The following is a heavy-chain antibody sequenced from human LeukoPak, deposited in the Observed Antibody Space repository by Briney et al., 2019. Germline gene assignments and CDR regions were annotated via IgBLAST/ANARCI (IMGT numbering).Heavy chain of an antibody. CDR1: GYTFSDYY. J-gene: IGHJ4*02. CDR3: ARQLETTSWFDY. V-gene: IGHV1-2*06. D-gene: IGHD2-2*01. Sequence: ASVKVTCKASGYTFSDYYLHWVRLAPGQGLEWMGRISPNSGGTDYAQKFQGKVTMTRDASISTVYMDLNRLRSDDTAIYYCARQLETTSWFDYWGQGTLVIVSS. CDR2: ISPNSGGT.